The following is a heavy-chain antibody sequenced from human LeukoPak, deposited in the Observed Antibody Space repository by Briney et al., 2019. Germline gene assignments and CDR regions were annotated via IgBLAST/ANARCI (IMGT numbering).Heavy chain of an antibody. V-gene: IGHV1-18*01. CDR3: ARVDLLTGYYFFDY. Sequence: ASVKVSCKASGYTFTSYGISWVRQAPGQGLEWMGWINTYNGNTNYAQKVQGRVTMTTDTSTSTTYMELRSLRSDDTAVYYCARVDLLTGYYFFDYWGQGTLVTVSS. D-gene: IGHD3-9*01. J-gene: IGHJ4*02. CDR2: INTYNGNT. CDR1: GYTFTSYG.